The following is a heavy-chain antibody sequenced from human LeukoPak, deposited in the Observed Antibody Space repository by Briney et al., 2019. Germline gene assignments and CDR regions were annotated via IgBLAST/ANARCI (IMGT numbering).Heavy chain of an antibody. J-gene: IGHJ6*03. CDR2: INPNSGGT. Sequence: GASVKVSCKASGYIFTSYNMNWVRQAPGQGLEWMGWINPNSGGTNYAQKFQGRVTMTRDTSISTAYMELSRLRSDDTAVYYCAREGATGCSSTSCYEVYYYYYMDVWGKGTTVTISS. D-gene: IGHD2-2*01. V-gene: IGHV1-2*02. CDR3: AREGATGCSSTSCYEVYYYYYMDV. CDR1: GYIFTSYN.